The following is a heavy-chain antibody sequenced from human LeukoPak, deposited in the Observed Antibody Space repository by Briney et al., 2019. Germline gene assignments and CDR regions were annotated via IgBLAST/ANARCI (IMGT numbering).Heavy chain of an antibody. CDR3: ARAGSTSSWYHPYFDY. CDR2: INPNSGGT. J-gene: IGHJ4*02. Sequence: ASVKVSCKASGYTFTDYYMHWVRQAPGKGLAWMGWINPNSGGTSYAQKLQGRVTMTRDTSISTAYMELSRLRSDDTAVYYCARAGSTSSWYHPYFDYWGQGNLVTVSS. V-gene: IGHV1-2*02. D-gene: IGHD6-13*01. CDR1: GYTFTDYY.